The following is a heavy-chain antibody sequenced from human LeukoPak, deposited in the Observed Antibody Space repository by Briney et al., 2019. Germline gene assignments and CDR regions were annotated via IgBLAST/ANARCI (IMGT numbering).Heavy chain of an antibody. J-gene: IGHJ4*02. CDR1: GGSISSY. CDR3: ARIEEQWLAVDY. CDR2: IYASGNNNYNT. Sequence: TLSLTCTVSGGSISSYWSWIRQPAGKGLEWIGRIYASGNNNYNTDYNPSLTSRVTMSVDTSKNQFSLKLTSVTAADTAVYYCARIEEQWLAVDYWGQGTLVTVSS. D-gene: IGHD6-19*01. V-gene: IGHV4-4*07.